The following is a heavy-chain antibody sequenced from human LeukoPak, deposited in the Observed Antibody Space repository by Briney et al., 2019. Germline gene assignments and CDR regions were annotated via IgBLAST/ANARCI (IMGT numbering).Heavy chain of an antibody. CDR3: ARFGYSGWNLEY. J-gene: IGHJ4*02. Sequence: GGSLRLSCAASGFTFSTYEMNWVRQAPGKGLEWVSYISISGNNKYYADSVKGRFTISRDNAKNSLYVQMNSLRDEDTAVYYCARFGYSGWNLEYWGQGTLVTVSS. D-gene: IGHD5-12*01. CDR2: ISISGNNK. V-gene: IGHV3-48*03. CDR1: GFTFSTYE.